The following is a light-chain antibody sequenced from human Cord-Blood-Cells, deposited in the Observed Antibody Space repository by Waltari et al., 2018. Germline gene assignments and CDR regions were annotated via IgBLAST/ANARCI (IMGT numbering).Light chain of an antibody. CDR1: ILRSHY. CDR2: GKN. CDR3: NSRDSSGTVV. V-gene: IGLV3-19*01. J-gene: IGLJ2*01. Sequence: SSELTQDPAVSVALGQPVRITCQGDILRSHYASWYQQKPGQAPVLVIYGKNNRPSGIPDRFSGSSSGNTASLTITGAQAEDEADYYCNSRDSSGTVVFGGGTKLTVL.